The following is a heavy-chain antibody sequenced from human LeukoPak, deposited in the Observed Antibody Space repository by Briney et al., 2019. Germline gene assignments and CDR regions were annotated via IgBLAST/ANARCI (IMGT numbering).Heavy chain of an antibody. Sequence: SETLFLTCTVSGGSISSYYWSWIRQPPGKGLEWIGYIYYSGSTNYNPSLKSRVTISVDTSKNQFSLKLSSVTAADTAVYYCARGGGESMVRGVADYWGQGTLVTVSS. D-gene: IGHD3-10*01. V-gene: IGHV4-59*01. CDR3: ARGGGESMVRGVADY. CDR2: IYYSGST. CDR1: GGSISSYY. J-gene: IGHJ4*02.